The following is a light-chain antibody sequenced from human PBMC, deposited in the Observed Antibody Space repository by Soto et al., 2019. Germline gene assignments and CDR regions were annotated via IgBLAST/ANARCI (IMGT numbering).Light chain of an antibody. CDR1: QSISSRY. CDR3: QQYGISPRT. CDR2: GAS. V-gene: IGKV3-20*01. Sequence: GVKKCPGTLSMSQGERATLSCRVSQSISSRYLAWYQQKPGQAPRLLIYGASSRATGIPDRFSGSGSGTDFTLTISSLQPEDFAVYYCQQYGISPRTFGQGTKVDIK. J-gene: IGKJ1*01.